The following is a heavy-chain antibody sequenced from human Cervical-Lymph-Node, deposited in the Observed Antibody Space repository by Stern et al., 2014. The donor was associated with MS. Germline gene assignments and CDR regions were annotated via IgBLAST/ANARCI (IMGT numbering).Heavy chain of an antibody. V-gene: IGHV2-5*02. CDR1: GFSLSTSGVG. CDR3: AHIAVAAYYFDY. CDR2: IYWDDDK. J-gene: IGHJ4*02. D-gene: IGHD6-19*01. Sequence: QVTLKESGPTLVKPTQTLTLTCTFSGFSLSTSGVGVGWIRQPPGKALEWLALIYWDDDKRYSPSLKSRLTITKDTSKNQVVLTVTNMDPVDTATYYCAHIAVAAYYFDYWGQGTLVTVSS.